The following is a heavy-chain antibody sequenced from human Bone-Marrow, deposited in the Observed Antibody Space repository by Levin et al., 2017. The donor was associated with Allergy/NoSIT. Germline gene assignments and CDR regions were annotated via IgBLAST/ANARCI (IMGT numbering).Heavy chain of an antibody. CDR2: ISGYNGNA. Sequence: GASVKVSCKTSGYTFINYGISWVRQAPGQGLEWMGWISGYNGNAKYAEKFQGRVTMTTDTPSNTVYMELRTLRSDDTAIYFCARDQGAGMDVWGQGTTVTVSS. CDR3: ARDQGAGMDV. V-gene: IGHV1-18*01. J-gene: IGHJ6*02. D-gene: IGHD4/OR15-4a*01. CDR1: GYTFINYG.